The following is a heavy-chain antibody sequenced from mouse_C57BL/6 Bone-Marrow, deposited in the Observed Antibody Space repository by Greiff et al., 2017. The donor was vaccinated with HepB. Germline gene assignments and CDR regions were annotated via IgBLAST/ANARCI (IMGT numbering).Heavy chain of an antibody. Sequence: VQLQQSGPELVKPGASVKISCKASGYAFSSSWMNWVKQRPGKGLEWIGRIYPGDGDTNYNQKFKGKATLTVDTSSSTAYMQLSSLPSEDSAVDYCAPTVVARAMDYWGQGTSVTVSS. V-gene: IGHV1-82*01. J-gene: IGHJ4*01. D-gene: IGHD1-1*01. CDR1: GYAFSSSW. CDR2: IYPGDGDT. CDR3: APTVVARAMDY.